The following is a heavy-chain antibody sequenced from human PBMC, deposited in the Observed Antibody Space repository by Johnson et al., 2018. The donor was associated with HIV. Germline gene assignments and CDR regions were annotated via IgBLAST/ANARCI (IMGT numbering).Heavy chain of an antibody. CDR3: VKDLFTEREDDVFDI. CDR2: IRYDGSNK. V-gene: IGHV3-30*02. Sequence: QVQLVESGGGVVRPGGSLRLSCAASGFTFSSYGMHWVRQAPGKGLEWVAFIRYDGSNKYYADSVKGRLTISRDNSKNTLYLQMNSLRAEDTAVYYCVKDLFTEREDDVFDIWGQGTMVTVSS. J-gene: IGHJ3*02. CDR1: GFTFSSYG. D-gene: IGHD1-26*01.